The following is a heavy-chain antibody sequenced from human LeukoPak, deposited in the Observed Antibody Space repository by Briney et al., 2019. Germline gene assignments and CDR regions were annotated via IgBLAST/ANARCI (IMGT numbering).Heavy chain of an antibody. CDR1: GFTFSDYY. V-gene: IGHV3-11*04. CDR2: TSSSGSTI. D-gene: IGHD7-27*01. J-gene: IGHJ4*02. Sequence: GGSLRLSCAASGFTFSDYYMSWIRQAPGKGLEWVSYTSSSGSTIYYADSVKGRFTISRDNAKNSLFVQMNSLRAEDTAVYYCARDLGGGYFDYWGQGTLVTVSS. CDR3: ARDLGGGYFDY.